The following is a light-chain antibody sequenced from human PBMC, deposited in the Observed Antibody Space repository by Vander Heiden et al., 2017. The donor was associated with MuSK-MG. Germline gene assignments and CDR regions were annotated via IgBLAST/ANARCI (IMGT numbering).Light chain of an antibody. V-gene: IGLV2-8*01. Sequence: QSALPPPPPASGSPDQSVTISCTGTSSDVGGYNYVSWYQQHPGKAPKLMIYEVSKRPSGVPDRFSGSKSGNTASLTVSGLQAEDEADYYCSSYAGSNNVVFGGGTKLTVL. CDR2: EVS. J-gene: IGLJ2*01. CDR3: SSYAGSNNVV. CDR1: SSDVGGYNY.